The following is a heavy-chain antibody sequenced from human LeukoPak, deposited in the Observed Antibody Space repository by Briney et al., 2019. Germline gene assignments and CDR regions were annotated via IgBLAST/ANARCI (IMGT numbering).Heavy chain of an antibody. J-gene: IGHJ6*03. CDR2: INPNSGDP. V-gene: IGHV1-2*06. D-gene: IGHD2-8*01. Sequence: GASVKVSCKTSGYTFTDSYIHWVRQAPGQGLEWMGRINPNSGDPNYPQKFQGRVTMTRDTSISTACMEMSSLTSDDTAVYYCARSARHCNNGVCFTDYYIDLWGKGTTVIVSS. CDR3: ARSARHCNNGVCFTDYYIDL. CDR1: GYTFTDSY.